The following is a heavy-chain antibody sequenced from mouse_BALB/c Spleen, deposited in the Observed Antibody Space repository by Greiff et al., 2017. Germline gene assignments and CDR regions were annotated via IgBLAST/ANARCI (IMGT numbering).Heavy chain of an antibody. V-gene: IGHV5-4*02. CDR1: GFTFSDYY. D-gene: IGHD1-1*01. Sequence: EVQLVESGGGLVKPGGSLKLSCAASGFTFSDYYMYWVRQTPEKRLEWVATISDGGSYTYYPDSVKGRFTISRDNAKNNLYLQMSSLKSEDTAMYYCARDPPTTVVDNWYFDVWGAGTTVTVSS. CDR3: ARDPPTTVVDNWYFDV. CDR2: ISDGGSYT. J-gene: IGHJ1*01.